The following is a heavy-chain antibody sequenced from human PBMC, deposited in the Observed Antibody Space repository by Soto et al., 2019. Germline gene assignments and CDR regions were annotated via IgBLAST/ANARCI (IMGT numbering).Heavy chain of an antibody. CDR3: ARYTYTSRYSYYGMDV. D-gene: IGHD6-13*01. V-gene: IGHV3-49*03. CDR1: GFTFGDYA. J-gene: IGHJ6*02. CDR2: VRSKAYGGTT. Sequence: GGSLRLSCRTSGFTFGDYAMSWFRQAPGKGLEWVGVVRSKAYGGTTDYAASVKGRFDISRDDSKSIAYLQMNSVTTEDTAVYFCARYTYTSRYSYYGMDVWGPGTTVTVSS.